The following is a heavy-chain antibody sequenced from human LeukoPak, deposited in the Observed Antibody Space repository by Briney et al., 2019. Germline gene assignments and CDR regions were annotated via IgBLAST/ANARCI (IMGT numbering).Heavy chain of an antibody. J-gene: IGHJ4*02. CDR3: ARGYSYGGGLYYFDY. Sequence: SETLSLTCTVSGYSISSGYYWGWIRQPPGKGLEWIGSIYHSGSTYYNPSLKSRVTISVDTSKNQFSLKLSSVTAADTAVYYCARGYSYGGGLYYFDYWGQGTLVTVSS. CDR1: GYSISSGYY. D-gene: IGHD5-18*01. V-gene: IGHV4-38-2*02. CDR2: IYHSGST.